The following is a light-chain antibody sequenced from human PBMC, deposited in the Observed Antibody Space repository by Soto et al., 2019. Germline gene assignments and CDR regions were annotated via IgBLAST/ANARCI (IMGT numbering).Light chain of an antibody. V-gene: IGKV1-39*01. CDR1: QNIKTF. CDR2: GVS. J-gene: IGKJ1*01. Sequence: IQMTQSPSSLSACVGDRVTITCRASQNIKTFLNWFQQKPGKAPKVLIYGVSNLHSGVPSRFSGSESGPDFTLTISSLQPEDFASYYCQQTYSTPWTFGQGTKADIK. CDR3: QQTYSTPWT.